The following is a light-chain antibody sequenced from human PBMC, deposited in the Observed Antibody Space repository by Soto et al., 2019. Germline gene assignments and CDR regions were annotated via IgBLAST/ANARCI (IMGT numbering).Light chain of an antibody. Sequence: EIGLTQSPATLSLSPGERASLSCRASQSVSNSYLAWYQQKPGQAPRLLIFGASNRATGIPDRFSGSGSGTDFTLTISRLEPEDFAVYYCQQYGTSPRTFGQGTKLEIK. V-gene: IGKV3-20*01. CDR1: QSVSNSY. CDR2: GAS. J-gene: IGKJ2*01. CDR3: QQYGTSPRT.